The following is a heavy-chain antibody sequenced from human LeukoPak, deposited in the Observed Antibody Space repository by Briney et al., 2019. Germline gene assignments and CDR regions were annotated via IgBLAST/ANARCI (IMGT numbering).Heavy chain of an antibody. Sequence: ASVKVSCKASGYTFTSYDINWVRQATGQGLEWMGWMNPNSGNTGYAQKFQGRVTMTRNTSISTAYMELSSLRSEDTAVYYCARGRRITIFGVVINAQLVEFDPWGQGTLVTVSS. CDR1: GYTFTSYD. D-gene: IGHD3-3*01. J-gene: IGHJ5*02. V-gene: IGHV1-8*01. CDR3: ARGRRITIFGVVINAQLVEFDP. CDR2: MNPNSGNT.